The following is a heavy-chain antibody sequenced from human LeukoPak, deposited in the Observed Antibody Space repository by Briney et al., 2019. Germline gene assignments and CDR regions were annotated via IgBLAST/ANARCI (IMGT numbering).Heavy chain of an antibody. Sequence: ESGPTLVNPSQTLSLTCTVSGGSISRGDYYWSWIRQPPGKGLEWIGYIYYSGSTYYNPSLKSRVTISVDTSKNQFSLKLSSVTAADTAVYYCARVAEGIPGTKEDDAFDIWGQGTMVTVSS. V-gene: IGHV4-30-4*08. J-gene: IGHJ3*02. CDR3: ARVAEGIPGTKEDDAFDI. CDR2: IYYSGST. CDR1: GGSISRGDYY. D-gene: IGHD2-2*01.